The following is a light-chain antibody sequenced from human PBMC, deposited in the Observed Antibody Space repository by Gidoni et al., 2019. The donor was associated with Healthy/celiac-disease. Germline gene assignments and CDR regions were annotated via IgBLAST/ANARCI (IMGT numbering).Light chain of an antibody. Sequence: QSALTQPASVSGSPGQSITIACTGTSSDVGGYNYVSWYQQHPGKAPKLMIYEVSKRPSGVSTRFSASKSGNTTSLTISGLQAEDEADYYCSSYTSSSTRVFGGGTKLTVL. CDR3: SSYTSSSTRV. V-gene: IGLV2-14*01. J-gene: IGLJ2*01. CDR1: SSDVGGYNY. CDR2: EVS.